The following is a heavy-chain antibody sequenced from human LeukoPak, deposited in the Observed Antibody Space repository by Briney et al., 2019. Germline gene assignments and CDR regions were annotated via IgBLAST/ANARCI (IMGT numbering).Heavy chain of an antibody. D-gene: IGHD3-3*01. CDR1: GGSISSYY. CDR2: IYYSGST. Sequence: PSETLSLTCTVSGGSISSYYWSWIRQPPGKGLEWIGYIYYSGSTNYNPSLKSRVTISVDTSKNQFSLKLSSVTAAHTAVYYCARGLSSIFGVASSYFDYWGQGTLVTVSS. J-gene: IGHJ4*02. CDR3: ARGLSSIFGVASSYFDY. V-gene: IGHV4-59*01.